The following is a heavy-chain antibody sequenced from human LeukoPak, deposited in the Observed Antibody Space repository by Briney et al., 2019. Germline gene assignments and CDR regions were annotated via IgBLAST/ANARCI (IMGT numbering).Heavy chain of an antibody. CDR1: GYTFTIYY. D-gene: IGHD6-13*01. V-gene: IGHV1-18*04. J-gene: IGHJ4*02. CDR3: ARAGIAAAGTFDY. Sequence: ASVKVSCKASGYTFTIYYMHWVRQAPGQGLEWMGWINPNSGATNYAQKLQGRVTMTTDTSTSTAYMELRSLRSDDTAVYYCARAGIAAAGTFDYWGQGTLVTVSS. CDR2: INPNSGAT.